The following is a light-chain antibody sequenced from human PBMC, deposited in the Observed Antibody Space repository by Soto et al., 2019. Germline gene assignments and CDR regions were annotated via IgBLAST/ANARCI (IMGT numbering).Light chain of an antibody. CDR3: AAWDDSLSGYV. CDR1: SSNIGRNF. CDR2: RNN. J-gene: IGLJ1*01. Sequence: VLTQPPSASATPGQRFTISCSGSSSNIGRNFVYWYQQLPGTAPKLLIYRNNQRPSGVPDRFSGSKSGTSASLAISGPRSEDEADYYCAAWDDSLSGYVFGHGTKVT. V-gene: IGLV1-47*01.